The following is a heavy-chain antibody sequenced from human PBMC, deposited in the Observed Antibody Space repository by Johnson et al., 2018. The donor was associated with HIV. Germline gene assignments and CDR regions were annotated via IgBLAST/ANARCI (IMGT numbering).Heavy chain of an antibody. J-gene: IGHJ3*02. D-gene: IGHD3-3*02. V-gene: IGHV3-15*01. Sequence: EVQLVESGGGLVQPGRSLRLSCTTSGFTFSDAWMSWVRQAQGKGLEWVGRIKSKSDGGEIDYAAPVKGRFSISRDDSKNMCVLQMNSLKTEDTATYNCTTGLRICEVVPLDGFDIWGQGTVITVPS. CDR1: GFTFSDAW. CDR2: IKSKSDGGEI. CDR3: TTGLRICEVVPLDGFDI.